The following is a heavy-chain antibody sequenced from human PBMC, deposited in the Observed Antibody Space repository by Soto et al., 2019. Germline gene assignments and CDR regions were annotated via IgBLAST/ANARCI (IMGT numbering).Heavy chain of an antibody. J-gene: IGHJ4*02. CDR1: GGSISSYY. CDR3: ARLSGLRYFDWLSID. CDR2: IYYSGST. Sequence: SETLSLTCTVSGGSISSYYWSWIRQHPGKGLEWIGYIYYSGSTYYNPSLKSRVTISVDTSKNQFSLKLSSVTAADTSVYYCARLSGLRYFDWLSIDWGQGTLVTVSS. V-gene: IGHV4-59*06. D-gene: IGHD3-9*01.